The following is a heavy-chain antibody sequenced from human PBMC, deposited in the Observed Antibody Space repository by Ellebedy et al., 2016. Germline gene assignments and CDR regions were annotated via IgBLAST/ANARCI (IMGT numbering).Heavy chain of an antibody. Sequence: GESLKISXGTSGFTFTTYWMTWVRQTPGKGLEWVASIKQDGSEKYYVDSVKGRFTISRDNAKKFLYLEMKSLRAEDTAVYYCARDSGPLRYGMDVWGQGTTVTVSS. D-gene: IGHD5/OR15-5a*01. CDR2: IKQDGSEK. CDR3: ARDSGPLRYGMDV. V-gene: IGHV3-7*01. CDR1: GFTFTTYW. J-gene: IGHJ6*02.